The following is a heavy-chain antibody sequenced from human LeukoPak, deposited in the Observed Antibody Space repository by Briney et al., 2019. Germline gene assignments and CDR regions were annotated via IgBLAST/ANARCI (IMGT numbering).Heavy chain of an antibody. CDR3: ARDPLRYLRVGHYDY. Sequence: GGSLRLSCAASGFTFSNSAMNWVRQVPGKGLEWVSSIDYDSSHIYYAASVRGRFTISRDNARNSVYLQMNSLRAEDTAVYYCARDPLRYLRVGHYDYWGQGTLVAVSS. J-gene: IGHJ4*02. CDR1: GFTFSNSA. V-gene: IGHV3-21*01. CDR2: IDYDSSHI. D-gene: IGHD3-9*01.